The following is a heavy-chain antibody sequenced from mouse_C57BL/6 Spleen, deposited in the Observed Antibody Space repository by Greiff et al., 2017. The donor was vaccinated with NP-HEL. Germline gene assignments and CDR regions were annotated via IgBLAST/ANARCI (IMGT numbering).Heavy chain of an antibody. Sequence: QVQLQQPGAELVMPGASVKLSCKASGYTFTSYWMHWVKQRPGQGLEWIGELDPSDSYNNYHQKFNGQFTLTVDKSSITAHMQLSSLTSEDSAVYYCARSGLRRWFAYWGQGTLVTVSA. D-gene: IGHD2-4*01. CDR1: GYTFTSYW. CDR3: ARSGLRRWFAY. J-gene: IGHJ3*01. V-gene: IGHV1-69*01. CDR2: LDPSDSYN.